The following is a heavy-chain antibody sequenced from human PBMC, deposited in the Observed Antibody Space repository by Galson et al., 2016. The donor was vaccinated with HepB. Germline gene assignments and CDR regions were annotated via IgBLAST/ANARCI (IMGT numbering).Heavy chain of an antibody. J-gene: IGHJ3*02. V-gene: IGHV3-74*01. CDR1: GFTFSSYW. Sequence: SLRLSCAASGFTFSSYWMHWVRQVPGKGLVWVSRINSDGSNTHYAESVKGRFTISRDNAKNTLYLRMNSLRAEDTAVYFCARGSSGTYPRAFDIWGQGTMVTVSS. CDR3: ARGSSGTYPRAFDI. D-gene: IGHD1-26*01. CDR2: INSDGSNT.